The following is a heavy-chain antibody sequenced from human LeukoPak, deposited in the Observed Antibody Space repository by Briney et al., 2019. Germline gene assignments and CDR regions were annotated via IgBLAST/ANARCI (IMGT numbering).Heavy chain of an antibody. J-gene: IGHJ4*02. CDR1: GCSISSYY. D-gene: IGHD5-12*01. V-gene: IGHV4-59*01. Sequence: SETLSLTCTGSGCSISSYYWSWIRQPPGKGLEWIGYIYYSGSTNYNPSLKSRVTISVDTSKNQFSLKLSSVTAADTAVYYCARNSGYDHLDYWGQGTLVTVSS. CDR3: ARNSGYDHLDY. CDR2: IYYSGST.